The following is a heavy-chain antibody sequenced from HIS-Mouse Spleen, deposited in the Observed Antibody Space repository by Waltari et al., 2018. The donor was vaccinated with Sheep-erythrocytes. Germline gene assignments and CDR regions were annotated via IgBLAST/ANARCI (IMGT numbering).Heavy chain of an antibody. CDR2: SYYSGGT. J-gene: IGHJ4*02. D-gene: IGHD3-3*01. CDR3: ARDEGTYYDFWSGYPPSYYFDY. Sequence: QLQLQESGPGLVKPSETLSLTCTVSGGSISSSSYYWGWIRQPPGKGLGWIGSSYYSGGTDYNPALKSRVTISVDTSKNQFSLKLSSVTAADTAVYYCARDEGTYYDFWSGYPPSYYFDYWGQGTLVTVSS. CDR1: GGSISSSSYY. V-gene: IGHV4-39*07.